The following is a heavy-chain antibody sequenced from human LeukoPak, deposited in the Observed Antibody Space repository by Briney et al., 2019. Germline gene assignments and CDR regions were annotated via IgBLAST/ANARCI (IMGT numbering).Heavy chain of an antibody. Sequence: GASVKVSCKTSGYTFTYYYIHWVRQAPGQGLEWMGIINPSGGSTSYAQKFQGRVTLTRDMSTSTVYMELSSLRSEDTAVYYCARGQQWLEAFDYWGLGTLVTVSS. CDR2: INPSGGST. V-gene: IGHV1-46*01. CDR3: ARGQQWLEAFDY. CDR1: GYTFTYYY. D-gene: IGHD6-19*01. J-gene: IGHJ4*02.